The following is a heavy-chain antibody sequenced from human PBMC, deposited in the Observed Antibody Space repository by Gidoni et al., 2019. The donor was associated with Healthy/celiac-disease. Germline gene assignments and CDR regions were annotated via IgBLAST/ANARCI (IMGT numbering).Heavy chain of an antibody. J-gene: IGHJ6*02. CDR3: ARGLRGYYYGMDV. CDR1: GGSFSGYY. Sequence: QVQLQQWGAGLLKPSETLSRTCAVSGGSFSGYYWSWIRQPPGKGLEWIGKINHSGSTNYNPSLKSRVTISVDTSKNQFSLKLSSVTAADTAVYYCARGLRGYYYGMDVWGQGTTVTVSS. CDR2: INHSGST. V-gene: IGHV4-34*01.